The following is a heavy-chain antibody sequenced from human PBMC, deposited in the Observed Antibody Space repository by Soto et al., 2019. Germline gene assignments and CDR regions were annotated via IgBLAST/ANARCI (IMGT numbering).Heavy chain of an antibody. V-gene: IGHV3-15*01. CDR3: TTDSTQTFCDGGPCDSVQTKIHDS. D-gene: IGHD2-15*01. Sequence: EVQLVESGGGLVKPGGSLRLSCAASGFSFRNGWMSWVRQAPGKGLEWVGRIKSKTDGGTTDYTAPVKGRFTISRDDSKDTLYLQMNSLKTEDTAVYYCTTDSTQTFCDGGPCDSVQTKIHDSWGQGTLVTVSS. J-gene: IGHJ4*02. CDR2: IKSKTDGGTT. CDR1: GFSFRNGW.